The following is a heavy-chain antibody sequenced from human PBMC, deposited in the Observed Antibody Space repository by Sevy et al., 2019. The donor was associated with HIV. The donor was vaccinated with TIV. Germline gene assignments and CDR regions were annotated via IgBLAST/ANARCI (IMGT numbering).Heavy chain of an antibody. V-gene: IGHV3-43D*03. D-gene: IGHD6-6*01. CDR2: ISWSGGSI. CDR3: AKDLGSSSWNYNGMDV. Sequence: GGSLRLSCAASGFTFHDYAMHWVRQPPGKGLEWVSLISWSGGSIYYADSVKGRFTISRDNSKNSLYLQMNSLITEDTALYYCAKDLGSSSWNYNGMDVWGQGTTVTVSS. J-gene: IGHJ6*02. CDR1: GFTFHDYA.